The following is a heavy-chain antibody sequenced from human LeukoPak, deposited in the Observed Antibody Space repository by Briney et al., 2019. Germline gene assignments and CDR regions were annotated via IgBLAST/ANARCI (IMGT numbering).Heavy chain of an antibody. CDR2: IYYSGST. V-gene: IGHV4-61*01. CDR3: ARMREYCTTTSCYLGPFDP. J-gene: IGHJ5*02. D-gene: IGHD2-2*01. Sequence: SETLSLTCTVSGGSVSSGSYYWSWIRQPPGKGLEWIGYIYYSGSTDYNPSLKSRVTISADTSKNQFSLKLSSVTAADTAVYYCARMREYCTTTSCYLGPFDPWGQGTLVTVSS. CDR1: GGSVSSGSYY.